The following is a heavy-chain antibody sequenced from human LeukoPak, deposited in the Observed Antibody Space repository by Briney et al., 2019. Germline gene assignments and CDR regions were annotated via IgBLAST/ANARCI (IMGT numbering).Heavy chain of an antibody. Sequence: PGGSLRLSCGASGFIFSKYAMSWVRQAPGKGLEWVSAISGSGVYTYYADSVKGRFTISRDNSKNMIYLQMNSLRVEDTAVYCCAKDQSIEKWLSFHYWGQGTLVTVSS. D-gene: IGHD3-22*01. CDR1: GFIFSKYA. CDR2: ISGSGVYT. V-gene: IGHV3-23*01. J-gene: IGHJ4*02. CDR3: AKDQSIEKWLSFHY.